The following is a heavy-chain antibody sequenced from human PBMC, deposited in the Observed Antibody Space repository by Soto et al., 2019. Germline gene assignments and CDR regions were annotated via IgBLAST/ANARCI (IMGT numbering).Heavy chain of an antibody. J-gene: IGHJ6*02. CDR2: IFPADSDT. V-gene: IGHV5-51*01. D-gene: IGHD4-4*01. CDR1: QYNFMNFW. Sequence: PGESLKISCKGSQYNFMNFWVGWVRQMPGKGLEWMGIIFPADSDTRFGPSFQGRVTMSVDKSTYAAYLQWSSLEASDPAIYYCTAKLTSEMDVWGQGTPVNVSS. CDR3: TAKLTSEMDV.